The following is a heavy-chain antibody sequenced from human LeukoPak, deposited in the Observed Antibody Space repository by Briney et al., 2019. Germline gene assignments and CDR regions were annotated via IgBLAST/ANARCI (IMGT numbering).Heavy chain of an antibody. CDR1: GFTFSSYS. CDR3: ASWGRYSGYEEADY. Sequence: PGGSLRLSCAASGFTFSSYSMNWVRQAPGKGLEWVSSISSSSSYIYYADSVKGRFTISRDNAKNSLYLQMNSLRAEDTAVYYCASWGRYSGYEEADYWGQGTLVTVSP. D-gene: IGHD5-12*01. J-gene: IGHJ4*02. CDR2: ISSSSSYI. V-gene: IGHV3-21*01.